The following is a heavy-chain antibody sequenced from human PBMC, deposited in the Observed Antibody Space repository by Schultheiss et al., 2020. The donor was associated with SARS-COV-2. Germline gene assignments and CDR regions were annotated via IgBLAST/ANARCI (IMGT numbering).Heavy chain of an antibody. D-gene: IGHD3-10*01. CDR1: GYSFSSHW. J-gene: IGHJ6*02. CDR3: ARVPKWGFRWFGELLLGDYYYYGMDV. V-gene: IGHV5-51*01. Sequence: GGSLRLSCKGSGYSFSSHWIGWVRQMPGKGPEWMGVIQPGDSDTRYSPSFQGQITISADKSISTAYLQWSSLKASDTAMYYCARVPKWGFRWFGELLLGDYYYYGMDVWGQGTTVTVSS. CDR2: IQPGDSDT.